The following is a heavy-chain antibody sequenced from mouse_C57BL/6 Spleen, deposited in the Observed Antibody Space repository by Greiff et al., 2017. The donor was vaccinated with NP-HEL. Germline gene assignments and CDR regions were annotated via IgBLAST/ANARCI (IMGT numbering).Heavy chain of an antibody. D-gene: IGHD2-1*01. CDR3: ARYGNYVFDY. CDR2: IDPSDSYT. CDR1: GYTFTSYW. Sequence: QVQLQQSGAELVMPGASVKLSCKASGYTFTSYWMHWVKQRPGQGLEWIGEIDPSDSYTNYNQKFKGKSTLTVDKSSSTAYMQLSSLTSEDSAVYYCARYGNYVFDYWGQGTTLTVSS. V-gene: IGHV1-69*01. J-gene: IGHJ2*01.